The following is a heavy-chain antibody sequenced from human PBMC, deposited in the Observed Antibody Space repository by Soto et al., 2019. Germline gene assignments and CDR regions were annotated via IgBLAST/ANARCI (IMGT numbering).Heavy chain of an antibody. D-gene: IGHD3-16*01. Sequence: ASETLSLTCAVSGGSIISCGYSWSWIRQPPGKGLEGIGYIYHSGSIYYNPSLKSRVTISVDRSKNQFSLKLSSVTAADTAVYYCARGPPFHWGQGTLVTVSS. CDR1: GGSIISCGYS. CDR3: ARGPPFH. J-gene: IGHJ4*02. V-gene: IGHV4-30-2*01. CDR2: IYHSGSI.